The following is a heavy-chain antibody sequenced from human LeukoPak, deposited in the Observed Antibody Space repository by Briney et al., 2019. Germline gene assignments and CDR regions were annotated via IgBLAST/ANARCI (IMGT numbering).Heavy chain of an antibody. CDR1: GGSISSSNW. V-gene: IGHV4-4*02. D-gene: IGHD3-22*01. Sequence: PSGTLSLTCAVSGGSISSSNWWSWVRQPPGKGLEWIGEIYHSGSTNYNPSLKSRVTISVDTSKNQFSLKLSSVTAADTAVYYCARRKRYLNYYDSSGYYKDWGQGTLVTVSS. CDR3: ARRKRYLNYYDSSGYYKD. J-gene: IGHJ4*02. CDR2: IYHSGST.